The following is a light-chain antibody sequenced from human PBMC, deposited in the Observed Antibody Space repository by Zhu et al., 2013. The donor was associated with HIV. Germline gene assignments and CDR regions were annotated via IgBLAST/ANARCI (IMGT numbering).Light chain of an antibody. CDR1: QSVSSSY. CDR2: GAS. J-gene: IGKJ1*01. Sequence: ETVLTQSPGTLSLSPGERATLSCRASQSVSSSYLAWYQQKPGQAPRLLIYGASSRATGIPDRFSGSGSGTDFTLKISRLEPEDFAVYYCQQYGTLPKTFGQGTKVEIK. V-gene: IGKV3-20*01. CDR3: QQYGTLPKT.